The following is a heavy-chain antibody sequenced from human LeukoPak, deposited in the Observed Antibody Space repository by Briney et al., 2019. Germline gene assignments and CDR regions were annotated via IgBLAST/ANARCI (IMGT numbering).Heavy chain of an antibody. CDR3: ARDRAGYSSTYPDV. V-gene: IGHV4-59*01. D-gene: IGHD6-13*01. CDR2: IYYSGST. CDR1: GGSIGSYY. J-gene: IGHJ6*02. Sequence: PSETLSLTCTVSGGSIGSYYWSWIRQPPGKGLEWIGYIYYSGSTNYNPSLKSRVTISVDTSKNQFSLKLSSVTAADTAVYYCARDRAGYSSTYPDVWGQGTTVTVSS.